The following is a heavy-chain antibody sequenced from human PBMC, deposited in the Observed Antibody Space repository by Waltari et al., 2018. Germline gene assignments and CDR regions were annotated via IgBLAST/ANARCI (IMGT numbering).Heavy chain of an antibody. CDR2: IYTRGST. V-gene: IGHV4-4*07. CDR1: GGSISSYY. D-gene: IGHD2-8*01. Sequence: QVQLQESGPGLVKPSETLSLTCTVSGGSISSYYWSWIRQPAGKGLEWVGRIYTRGSTNYNPSLNSRVTMSVDTSKNRFSLKLSSVTAADTAVYYCARGDCTNGVCYIYYGMDVWGQGTTVTVSS. CDR3: ARGDCTNGVCYIYYGMDV. J-gene: IGHJ6*02.